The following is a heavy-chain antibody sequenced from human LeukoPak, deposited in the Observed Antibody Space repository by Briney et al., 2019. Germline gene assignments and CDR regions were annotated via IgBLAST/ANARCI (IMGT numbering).Heavy chain of an antibody. Sequence: GGSLRLSCAASGFTFSSYAMSWVRQASGKGLEWVSAISGSGGSTYYADSVKGRFTISRDNSKNTLYLQMNSLRAEDTAVYYCAKVANIYYDSSSNYFDYWGQGTLVTVSS. D-gene: IGHD3-22*01. CDR3: AKVANIYYDSSSNYFDY. J-gene: IGHJ4*02. CDR1: GFTFSSYA. V-gene: IGHV3-23*01. CDR2: ISGSGGST.